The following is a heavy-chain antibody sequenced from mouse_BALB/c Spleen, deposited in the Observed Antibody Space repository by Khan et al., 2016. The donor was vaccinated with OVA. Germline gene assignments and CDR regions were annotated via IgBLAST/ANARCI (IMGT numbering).Heavy chain of an antibody. D-gene: IGHD2-10*01. CDR3: ARQPYYHYNIMDY. CDR1: GFSLTNYG. Sequence: QVQLKESGPGLVAPSQSLSITCTISGFSLTNYGVHWLRQPPGRGLEWLVVIWSDGSKTYNSALKSRLSISKDKSKSQVFLKMNSLQTDDTAMYYCARQPYYHYNIMDYWGQGTSVTVSS. CDR2: IWSDGSK. J-gene: IGHJ4*01. V-gene: IGHV2-6-1*01.